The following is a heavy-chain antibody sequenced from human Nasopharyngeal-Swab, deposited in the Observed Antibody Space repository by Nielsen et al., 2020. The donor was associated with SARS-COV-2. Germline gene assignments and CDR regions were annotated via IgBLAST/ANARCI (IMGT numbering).Heavy chain of an antibody. CDR2: FSGSSGKT. CDR1: GFTFSSYA. V-gene: IGHV3-23*01. Sequence: GGSLRLSCAASGFTFSSYAMSWVRQTPGKGLEWVSSFSGSSGKTYYADYVKGRFTISRDTSKNTLYLQMNSLRADDTAVYYCAKDGGGWYTSGWYYFDYWGQGTLVTVS. D-gene: IGHD6-19*01. CDR3: AKDGGGWYTSGWYYFDY. J-gene: IGHJ4*02.